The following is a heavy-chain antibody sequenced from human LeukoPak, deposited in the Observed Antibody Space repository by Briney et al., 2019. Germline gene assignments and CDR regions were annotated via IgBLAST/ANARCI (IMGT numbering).Heavy chain of an antibody. J-gene: IGHJ5*02. Sequence: GGSLRLSCAASGFTFSSYSMNWVRQAPGKGLEWVSSISSSSSYIYYADSVKGRFTISRDNAKNSLYLQMNSLRAEDTAVYYCAREMMGGATTYWFDPWGQGTLVTVSS. CDR2: ISSSSSYI. CDR1: GFTFSSYS. D-gene: IGHD1-26*01. V-gene: IGHV3-21*01. CDR3: AREMMGGATTYWFDP.